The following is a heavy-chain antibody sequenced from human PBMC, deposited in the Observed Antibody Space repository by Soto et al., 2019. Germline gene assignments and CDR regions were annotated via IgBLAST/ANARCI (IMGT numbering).Heavy chain of an antibody. J-gene: IGHJ4*02. V-gene: IGHV3-30*18. D-gene: IGHD1-26*01. CDR2: ITYDGSNK. CDR3: AKGARGELLRVDY. Sequence: QVQLVESGGGVVQPGRSLRLSCAASGFTFSSYGMHWVRQAPGKGLEWVAVITYDGSNKYYADSVKGRLTISRDNSKNTLYLQMNSLRAEDTAVYYCAKGARGELLRVDYWGQGTLVTVSS. CDR1: GFTFSSYG.